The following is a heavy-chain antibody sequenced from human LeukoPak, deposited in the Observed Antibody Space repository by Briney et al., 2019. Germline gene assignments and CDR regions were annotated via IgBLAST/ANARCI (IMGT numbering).Heavy chain of an antibody. Sequence: PGGSLRLSCAASGFTFSSYSMNWVRQAPGKGLEWVSCISSSSSTIYYADSVKGRFTISRDNAKNSLYLQMNSLRAEDTALYYCAKDPYVALQQLDTNYFDYWGQGTLVTVSS. CDR2: ISSSSSTI. CDR1: GFTFSSYS. D-gene: IGHD6-13*01. J-gene: IGHJ4*02. CDR3: AKDPYVALQQLDTNYFDY. V-gene: IGHV3-48*04.